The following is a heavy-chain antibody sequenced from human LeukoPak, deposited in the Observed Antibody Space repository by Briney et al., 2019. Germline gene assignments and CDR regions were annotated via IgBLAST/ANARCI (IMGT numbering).Heavy chain of an antibody. CDR1: GFTFDDYA. CDR3: AKDMAAGMLDAFDI. D-gene: IGHD6-13*01. Sequence: TGGSLRLSCAASGFTFDDYAMHWVRQAPGKGLEWVSGISWNSGSIGYADSVKGRFTISRDNAKNSLYLQMNSLRAEDMALYYCAKDMAAGMLDAFDIWGQGTMVTVSS. CDR2: ISWNSGSI. J-gene: IGHJ3*02. V-gene: IGHV3-9*03.